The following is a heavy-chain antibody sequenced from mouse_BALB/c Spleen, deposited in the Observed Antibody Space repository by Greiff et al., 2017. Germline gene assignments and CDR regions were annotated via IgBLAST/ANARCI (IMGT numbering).Heavy chain of an antibody. CDR1: GYTFTSYW. V-gene: IGHV1S81*02. Sequence: QVQLKQPGAELVKPGASVKLSCKASGYTFTSYWMHWVKQRPGQGLEWIGEINPSNGRTNYNEKFKSKATLTVDKSSSTAYMQLSSLTSEDSAVYDCARSLYGSSYRFAYWGQGTLVTVSA. CDR2: INPSNGRT. CDR3: ARSLYGSSYRFAY. J-gene: IGHJ3*01. D-gene: IGHD1-1*01.